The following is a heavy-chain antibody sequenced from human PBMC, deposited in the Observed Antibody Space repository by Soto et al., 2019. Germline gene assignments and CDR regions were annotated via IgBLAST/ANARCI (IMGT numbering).Heavy chain of an antibody. D-gene: IGHD5-12*01. CDR1: GFTFSSYA. V-gene: IGHV3-30*09. CDR2: ISYDGSNK. J-gene: IGHJ4*02. Sequence: GGSLRLSCAASGFTFSSYAMHWVRQAPGKGLEWVAVISYDGSNKYYADSVRGRFAIARDNSKNTLYLHLTSLRAEDTAIYYCARGLRGVLDYWGQGTLVTVSS. CDR3: ARGLRGVLDY.